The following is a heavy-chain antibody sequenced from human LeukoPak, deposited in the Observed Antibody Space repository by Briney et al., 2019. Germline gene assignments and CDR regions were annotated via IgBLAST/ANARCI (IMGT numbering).Heavy chain of an antibody. V-gene: IGHV3-23*01. CDR3: AKEPGLASPIDY. CDR2: IGGSGGST. CDR1: GFTFSSHA. Sequence: GGSLRLSCAASGFTFSSHAMGWVRQAPGKGLEWVSAIGGSGGSTYYADSVKGRFTISRDNSKNTLYLQMNSLRAEDTAVYYCAKEPGLASPIDYWAQGTLVTVSS. D-gene: IGHD3-16*01. J-gene: IGHJ4*02.